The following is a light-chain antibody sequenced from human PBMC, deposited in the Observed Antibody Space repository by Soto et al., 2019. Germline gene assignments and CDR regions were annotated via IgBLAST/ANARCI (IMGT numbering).Light chain of an antibody. CDR3: GTWDGSRSAV. CDR2: DND. V-gene: IGLV1-51*01. Sequence: QSVLTQPPSVSAAPGQKVTISCSGSSSDIGNNYVSWYQLLPGTAPKVLIYDNDKRPSGIPDRFSGSKSGTSATLGITGLQTGDEADYYCGTWDGSRSAVFGGGTQLTVL. J-gene: IGLJ2*01. CDR1: SSDIGNNY.